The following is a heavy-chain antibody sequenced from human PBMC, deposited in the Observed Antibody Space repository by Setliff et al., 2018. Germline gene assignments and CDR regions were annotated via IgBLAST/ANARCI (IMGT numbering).Heavy chain of an antibody. Sequence: GGSLRLSCAASGFTFSTYAVSWVRQAPGKGLEWVSSISGSGSSAYYADSVKGRFTVSRDDSKNTLYLHMNSLRSEDTAMYYCTSTTLDFWGPGTLVTVSS. CDR2: ISGSGSSA. CDR3: TSTTLDF. J-gene: IGHJ4*02. D-gene: IGHD1-1*01. CDR1: GFTFSTYA. V-gene: IGHV3-23*01.